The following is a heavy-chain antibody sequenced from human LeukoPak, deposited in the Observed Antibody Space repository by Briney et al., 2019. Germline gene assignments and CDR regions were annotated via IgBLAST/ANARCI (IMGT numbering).Heavy chain of an antibody. V-gene: IGHV3-49*03. CDR2: IRSKAYGGTT. Sequence: GGSLRLSCTASGFTFGDYAMSWFRQAPGKGLEWVGFIRSKAYGGTTEYAASVKGRFTISRDDSKSIACLQMNSLKTEDTAVYYCTREGGYYDYVWGTPINWGQGTLVTVSS. D-gene: IGHD3-16*01. J-gene: IGHJ4*02. CDR3: TREGGYYDYVWGTPIN. CDR1: GFTFGDYA.